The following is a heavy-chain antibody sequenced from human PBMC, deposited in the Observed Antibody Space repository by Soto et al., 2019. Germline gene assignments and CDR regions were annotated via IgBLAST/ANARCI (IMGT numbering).Heavy chain of an antibody. V-gene: IGHV3-13*01. D-gene: IGHD5-18*01. CDR2: IGTAGDT. Sequence: GGSLRLSCAASGFTFSSYDMHWVRQATGKGLEWVSAIGTAGDTYYPGSVKGRFTISRENAKNSLYIQMNSLRAGDTAVYYCANDQDVCYSYGFGGRYYYGMDVWGQGTTVTVSS. CDR1: GFTFSSYD. J-gene: IGHJ6*02. CDR3: ANDQDVCYSYGFGGRYYYGMDV.